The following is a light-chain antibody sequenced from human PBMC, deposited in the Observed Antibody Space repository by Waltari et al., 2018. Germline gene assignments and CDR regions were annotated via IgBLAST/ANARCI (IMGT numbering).Light chain of an antibody. Sequence: QSVLTQPPSASGTPGQRVTISCSGSTSYIYWYQQLPGTAPKLLIYRNNQRPSGVPDRFSGSKSGTSASLAISGLRSDDEADYYCAAWDDSLSGQVFGGGTKLTVL. CDR3: AAWDDSLSGQV. V-gene: IGLV1-47*01. CDR2: RNN. J-gene: IGLJ3*02. CDR1: TSYI.